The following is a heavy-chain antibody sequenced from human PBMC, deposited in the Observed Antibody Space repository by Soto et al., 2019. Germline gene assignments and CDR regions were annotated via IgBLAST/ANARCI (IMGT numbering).Heavy chain of an antibody. J-gene: IGHJ6*02. CDR3: ASAYYYGSGSYGSWAFYYYYYGMDV. V-gene: IGHV3-21*01. Sequence: GGSLRLSCAASGFTFSSYSMNWVRRAPGKGLEWVSSISSSSSYIYYADSVKGRFTISRDNAKNSLYLQMNSLRAEDTAVYYCASAYYYGSGSYGSWAFYYYYYGMDVWGQGTTVTVSS. CDR2: ISSSSSYI. CDR1: GFTFSSYS. D-gene: IGHD3-10*01.